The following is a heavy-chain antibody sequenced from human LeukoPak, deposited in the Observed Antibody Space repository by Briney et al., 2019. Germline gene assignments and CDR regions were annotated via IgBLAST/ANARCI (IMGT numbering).Heavy chain of an antibody. CDR3: ARAPGPDSPKVYGPLAV. Sequence: SETLSLTCTVSGGSISSSSYYWGWIRQPPGKGLEWIGSIYYSGSTYYNPSLKSRVTISVDTSKNQFSLKLSSVTAADTAVYYRARAPGPDSPKVYGPLAVWGKGTTVTVSS. D-gene: IGHD5/OR15-5a*01. J-gene: IGHJ6*04. CDR1: GGSISSSSYY. CDR2: IYYSGST. V-gene: IGHV4-39*01.